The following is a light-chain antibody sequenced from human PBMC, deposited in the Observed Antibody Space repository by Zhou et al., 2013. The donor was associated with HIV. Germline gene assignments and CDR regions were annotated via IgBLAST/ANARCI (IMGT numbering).Light chain of an antibody. CDR2: AAS. CDR1: QSISSY. Sequence: DIQMTQSPSFLSASVGDRVTITSRASQSISSYLNWYQQKPGKAPKLLIYAASSLQSGVPSRFSGSGSGTDFTLTISNLQPEDFATYYCQQYNSDSETFGQGTKVEIK. V-gene: IGKV1-39*01. CDR3: QQYNSDSET. J-gene: IGKJ1*01.